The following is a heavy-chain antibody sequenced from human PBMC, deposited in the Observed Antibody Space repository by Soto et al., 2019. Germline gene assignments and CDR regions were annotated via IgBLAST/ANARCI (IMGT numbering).Heavy chain of an antibody. Sequence: SETLSLTCTVSGGSISSYYWSWIRQPPGKGLEWIGYIYYSGSTNYNPSLKSRVTISVDTSKNQFSLKLSSVTAADTAVYYCASLTPEQWLLFWGQGTLVTVSS. J-gene: IGHJ4*02. D-gene: IGHD6-19*01. CDR1: GGSISSYY. V-gene: IGHV4-59*01. CDR2: IYYSGST. CDR3: ASLTPEQWLLF.